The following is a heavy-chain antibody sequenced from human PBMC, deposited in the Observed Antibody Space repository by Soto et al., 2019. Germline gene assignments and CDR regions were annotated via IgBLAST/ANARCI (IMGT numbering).Heavy chain of an antibody. CDR2: ISGSAGTT. J-gene: IGHJ6*02. V-gene: IGHV3-23*01. CDR3: VISMIRGRSRMDV. Sequence: EVQLLESGGGLVHPGGSLRLSCAASGFTFSSYAMSWVRQAPGKGLEWVSGISGSAGTTYYAHSVQGRFTISRDNSQDTRYSQMNSLRAVYMAVYDCVISMIRGRSRMDVRGQGTTVTVSS. D-gene: IGHD3-10*01. CDR1: GFTFSSYA.